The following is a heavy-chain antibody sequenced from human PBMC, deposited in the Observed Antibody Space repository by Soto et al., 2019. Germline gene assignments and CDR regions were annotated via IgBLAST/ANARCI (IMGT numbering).Heavy chain of an antibody. V-gene: IGHV1-18*04. J-gene: IGHJ4*02. CDR3: ARAEHFRFLEWLPLY. Sequence: QVQLVQSGAEVKKPGASVKVSCKGSGYTFTSYGISWVRQAPGQGLERMGWISAYNGKTKYAQKLQGRVTMTTETSTSTAYRELRSLRSDDTAVYYCARAEHFRFLEWLPLYWGQGTLVTVSS. D-gene: IGHD3-3*01. CDR2: ISAYNGKT. CDR1: GYTFTSYG.